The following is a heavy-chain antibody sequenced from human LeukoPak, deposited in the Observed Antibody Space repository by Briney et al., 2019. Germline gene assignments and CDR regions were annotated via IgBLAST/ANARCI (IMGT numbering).Heavy chain of an antibody. CDR2: ISAYNGNT. CDR3: ARDDRSGSYFHY. J-gene: IGHJ4*02. CDR1: GYTFTSYG. Sequence: ASVTVSCKASGYTFTSYGISWVRQAPGQGLEWMGWISAYNGNTNYAQKLQGRVTMTTGTSTSTAYMELRSLRSDDTAVYYCARDDRSGSYFHYWGQGTLVTVSS. V-gene: IGHV1-18*01. D-gene: IGHD1-26*01.